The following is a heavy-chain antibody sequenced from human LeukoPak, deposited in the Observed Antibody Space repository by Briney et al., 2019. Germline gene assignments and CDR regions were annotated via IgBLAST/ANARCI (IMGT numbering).Heavy chain of an antibody. V-gene: IGHV3-66*01. CDR1: GFTVSSNY. CDR2: IYSGGST. Sequence: PGGSLRLSCAASGFTVSSNYMSWVRQAPGKGLEWVSVIYSGGSTYYADSVKGRFTISRDNSKNTLYLQMNSLRAEDTAVYYCAKDRAMTLIAVAAVFDYWGQGTLVTVSS. J-gene: IGHJ4*02. D-gene: IGHD6-19*01. CDR3: AKDRAMTLIAVAAVFDY.